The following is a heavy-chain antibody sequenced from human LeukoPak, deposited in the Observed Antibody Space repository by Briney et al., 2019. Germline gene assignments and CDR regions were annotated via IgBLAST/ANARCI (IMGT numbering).Heavy chain of an antibody. J-gene: IGHJ4*02. D-gene: IGHD3-22*01. CDR1: GYTFTSYG. CDR3: ARRMASPYYYDSSGYYSE. Sequence: ASVKVSCEASGYTFTSYGISWVRQAPGQGLEWMGWISAYNGNTNYAQKLQGRVTMTTDTSTSTAYMELRSLRSDDTAVYYCARRMASPYYYDSSGYYSEWGQGTLVTVSS. CDR2: ISAYNGNT. V-gene: IGHV1-18*01.